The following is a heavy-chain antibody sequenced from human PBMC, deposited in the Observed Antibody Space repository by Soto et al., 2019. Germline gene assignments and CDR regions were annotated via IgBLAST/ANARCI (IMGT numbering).Heavy chain of an antibody. Sequence: QITLKESGPTLVKPTQTLTLTCTFSGFSLSTSGVGVGWIRPPPGKALEWLALLYWDDDKRYSPSLECMLTITKDTSKNQVVLTRTNMDPVDTATYYCAHRATTVTTRSFDYWGQGTLVTVAS. CDR1: GFSLSTSGVG. J-gene: IGHJ4*02. CDR2: LYWDDDK. CDR3: AHRATTVTTRSFDY. V-gene: IGHV2-5*02. D-gene: IGHD4-17*01.